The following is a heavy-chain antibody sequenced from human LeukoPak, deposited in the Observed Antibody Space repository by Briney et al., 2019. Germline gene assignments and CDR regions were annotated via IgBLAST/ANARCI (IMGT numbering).Heavy chain of an antibody. Sequence: PGGSLRLSCAASGFTFSSYGMHWVRQAPGKGLEWVAVISYDGSNKYYADSVKGRFTISRDNSKNTLYLQMNSLRAEDTAVYYCAKDGPVYSYGFGYYYYYGMDVWGQGTTVTVSS. CDR3: AKDGPVYSYGFGYYYYYGMDV. CDR1: GFTFSSYG. V-gene: IGHV3-30*18. D-gene: IGHD5-18*01. J-gene: IGHJ6*02. CDR2: ISYDGSNK.